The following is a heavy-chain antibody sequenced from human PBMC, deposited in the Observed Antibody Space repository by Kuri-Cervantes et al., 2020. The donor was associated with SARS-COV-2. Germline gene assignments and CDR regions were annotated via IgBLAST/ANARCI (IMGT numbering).Heavy chain of an antibody. CDR3: ARDPDSGSYWDAFDI. CDR2: ISSSSSYI. D-gene: IGHD1-26*01. J-gene: IGHJ3*02. CDR1: GFTFSSYS. V-gene: IGHV3-21*01. Sequence: GESLKISCAASGFTFSSYSMNWVRQAPGKGLEWVSSISSSSSYIYYADSVKGRFTISRDNAKNSLYLQMNSLRAEDTAVYYCARDPDSGSYWDAFDIWGQGTMVTVSS.